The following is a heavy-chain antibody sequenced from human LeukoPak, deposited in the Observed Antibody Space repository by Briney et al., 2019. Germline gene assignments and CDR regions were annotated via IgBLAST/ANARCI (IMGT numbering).Heavy chain of an antibody. CDR1: GASINSYY. Sequence: SETLSLTCTVSGASINSYYWSWLRQPPGKGLESLGYIHYTGSTNYNPSLKSRVTISVDTSKNQFSLKLSSVTAADTAIYYCARSSEWFGDFPNWFDPWGQGTLVTVSS. V-gene: IGHV4-59*01. J-gene: IGHJ5*02. CDR2: IHYTGST. CDR3: ARSSEWFGDFPNWFDP. D-gene: IGHD3-10*01.